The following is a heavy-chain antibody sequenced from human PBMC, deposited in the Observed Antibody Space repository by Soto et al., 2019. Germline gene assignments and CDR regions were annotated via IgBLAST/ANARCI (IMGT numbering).Heavy chain of an antibody. CDR2: ISYDGSNK. CDR1: GFTFSSYG. Sequence: QVQLVESGGGVVQPGRSLRLSCAASGFTFSSYGMHWVRQAPGKGLEWVAVISYDGSNKYYADSVKGRFTISRDNCKXXXXXXXXXXXXXXXXXXXXXXXXXXVXVTAPFDYWGQGTLVTVSS. J-gene: IGHJ4*02. D-gene: IGHD2-21*02. CDR3: XXXXXXVXVTAPFDY. V-gene: IGHV3-30*03.